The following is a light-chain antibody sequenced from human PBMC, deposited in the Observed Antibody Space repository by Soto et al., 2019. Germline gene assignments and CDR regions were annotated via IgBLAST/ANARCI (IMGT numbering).Light chain of an antibody. J-gene: IGKJ4*01. CDR1: HRVSSY. V-gene: IGKV3-11*01. CDR2: DGS. Sequence: PGERATLSCRASHRVSSYLAWYQQKPGQAPRLLIYDGSNRATGIPARFSGSGSWTDFTLTISSLEPEDFAVYYCQQRSNWPPRTFGGGTKVAIK. CDR3: QQRSNWPPRT.